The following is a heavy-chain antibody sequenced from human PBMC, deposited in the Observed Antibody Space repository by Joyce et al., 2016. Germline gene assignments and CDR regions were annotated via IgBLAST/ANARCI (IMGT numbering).Heavy chain of an antibody. D-gene: IGHD1-14*01. Sequence: EVQLVQSGGGLVQPGGSLRLSCAASGFTLTTYWMHWFRQAPGKVRVWVSRINTEGSTTTYADSVEGRLTSSRDNAKNTLYLQLNSLRVDDTAVYFCARSGGWAFDICGQGTMVTVSS. V-gene: IGHV3-74*01. CDR2: INTEGSTT. CDR3: ARSGGWAFDI. J-gene: IGHJ3*02. CDR1: GFTLTTYW.